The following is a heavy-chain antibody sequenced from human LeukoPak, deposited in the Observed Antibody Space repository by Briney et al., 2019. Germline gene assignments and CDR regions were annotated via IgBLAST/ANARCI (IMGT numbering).Heavy chain of an antibody. CDR2: IYYSGST. V-gene: IGHV4-59*06. CDR1: GGSISSYY. CDR3: AGLPSWPRDY. D-gene: IGHD5-12*01. Sequence: PSETLSLTCTVSGGSISSYYWSWIRQPAGKGLEWIGYIYYSGSTYYNPSLKSRVTISVDTSKNQFSPKLSSVTAADTAVYYCAGLPSWPRDYWGQGTLVTVSS. J-gene: IGHJ4*02.